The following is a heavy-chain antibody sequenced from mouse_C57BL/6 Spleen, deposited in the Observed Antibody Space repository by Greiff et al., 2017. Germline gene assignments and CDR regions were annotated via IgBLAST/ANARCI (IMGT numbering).Heavy chain of an antibody. CDR1: GYTFTSYW. D-gene: IGHD2-3*01. J-gene: IGHJ1*03. V-gene: IGHV1-52*01. CDR3: ERAGGYYSYWYFDV. Sequence: VQLQQSGAELVRPGSSVKLSCKASGYTFTSYWMHWVKQRPIQGLEWIGNIDPSDSETHYNQKFKDKATLTVDKSSSTAYMQLSSLTSEDSAVDDCERAGGYYSYWYFDVWGTGTTVTVSS. CDR2: IDPSDSET.